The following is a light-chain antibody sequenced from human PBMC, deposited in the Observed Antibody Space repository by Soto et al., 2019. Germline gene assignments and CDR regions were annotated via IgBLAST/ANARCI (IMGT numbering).Light chain of an antibody. CDR1: SSNIGSNP. CDR2: SNN. J-gene: IGLJ3*02. Sequence: QSVLTQPPSASGTPGQRVTISCSGSSSNIGSNPVNWYQQLPGTAPKLLIYSNNQRPSGVPDRFSGSKSGPSASLAISGLQSEYEADYYCAAWDDSLNGPVFGGGTKLTVL. CDR3: AAWDDSLNGPV. V-gene: IGLV1-44*01.